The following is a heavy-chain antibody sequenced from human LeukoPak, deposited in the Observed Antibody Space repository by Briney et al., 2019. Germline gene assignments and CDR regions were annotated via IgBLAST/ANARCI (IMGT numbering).Heavy chain of an antibody. J-gene: IGHJ4*02. CDR2: INHSGST. D-gene: IGHD3-10*01. Sequence: SETLSLTCAVYGGSFSGYYWSWIRQPPGKGLEWIGEINHSGSTNYNPSLKSRVTISVDTSKNQFSLKLSSVTAADTAVYYCARAPYYYGSGFDYWDQGTLVTVSS. V-gene: IGHV4-34*01. CDR1: GGSFSGYY. CDR3: ARAPYYYGSGFDY.